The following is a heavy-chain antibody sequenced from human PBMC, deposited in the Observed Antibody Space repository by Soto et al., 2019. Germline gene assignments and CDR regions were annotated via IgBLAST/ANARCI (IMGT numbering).Heavy chain of an antibody. J-gene: IGHJ5*02. Sequence: QVQLVQSGAEVKKPGASVKVSCKASGYTFTNYGISWVRQAPGQGLEWMGWISAYNGNTKYAKKLPGRDTTTTVTSTRTAYMELRRLSSDDTAVYSCARGVGSRSDYSQYTWFDPWGQGTLVTVSS. D-gene: IGHD3-10*01. CDR1: GYTFTNYG. CDR3: ARGVGSRSDYSQYTWFDP. CDR2: ISAYNGNT. V-gene: IGHV1-18*01.